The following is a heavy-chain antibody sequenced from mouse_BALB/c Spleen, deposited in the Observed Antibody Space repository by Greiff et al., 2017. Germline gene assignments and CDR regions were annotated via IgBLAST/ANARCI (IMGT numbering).Heavy chain of an antibody. D-gene: IGHD1-2*01. V-gene: IGHV14-4*02. CDR3: KADGYGAMDY. CDR1: GFNIKDNY. J-gene: IGHJ4*01. CDR2: IDPENGDT. Sequence: EVQLQQSGAELVRSGASVKLSCTASGFNIKDNYMHWVKQRPEQGLEWIGWIDPENGDTEYAPKFQGKATMTADTSSNTAYLQLSSLTSEDTAVYYSKADGYGAMDYWGQGTSVTVAS.